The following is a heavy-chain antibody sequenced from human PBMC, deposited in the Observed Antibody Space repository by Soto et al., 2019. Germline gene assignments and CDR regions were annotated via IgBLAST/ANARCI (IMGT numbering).Heavy chain of an antibody. CDR3: ASPWGCSSTSCYRGGYYYYGMDV. J-gene: IGHJ6*02. D-gene: IGHD2-2*01. CDR1: GGSFSGYY. V-gene: IGHV4-34*01. Sequence: PSETLSLTCAVYGGSFSGYYWSWIRQPPGKGLEWIGEINHSGSTNYNPSLKSRVTISVDTSKNQFSLKLSSVTAADTAAYYCASPWGCSSTSCYRGGYYYYGMDVWGQGTTVTVSS. CDR2: INHSGST.